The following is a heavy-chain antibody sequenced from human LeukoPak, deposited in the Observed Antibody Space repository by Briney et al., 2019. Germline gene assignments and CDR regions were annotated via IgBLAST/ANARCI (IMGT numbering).Heavy chain of an antibody. J-gene: IGHJ4*02. CDR3: ARDVGRLRFLEWDTDY. D-gene: IGHD3-3*01. Sequence: ASVKVSCKASGYTFTSYGISWVRQAPGQGLEWMGWISAYNGNTNYAQKLQGRVTMTTDTSTSTAYMGLRSLRSDDTAVYYCARDVGRLRFLEWDTDYWGQGTLVTVSS. V-gene: IGHV1-18*01. CDR2: ISAYNGNT. CDR1: GYTFTSYG.